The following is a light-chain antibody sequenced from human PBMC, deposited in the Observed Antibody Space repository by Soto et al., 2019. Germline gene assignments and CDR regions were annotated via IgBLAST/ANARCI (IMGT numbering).Light chain of an antibody. V-gene: IGLV2-14*01. CDR3: SSYRTSSTAVL. Sequence: QSVLTQPASVSGSPGQSIAISCTGTSSNVGGYNYVSWYQQHPGKAPKLMIYDVSHRPSGVSDRFSGSKSGNTASLTISGLQAEDEADYYCSSYRTSSTAVLFGGGTKVTVL. CDR2: DVS. CDR1: SSNVGGYNY. J-gene: IGLJ2*01.